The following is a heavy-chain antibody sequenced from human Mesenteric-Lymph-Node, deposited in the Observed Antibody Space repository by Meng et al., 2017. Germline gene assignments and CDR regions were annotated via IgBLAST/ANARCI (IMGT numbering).Heavy chain of an antibody. CDR1: GFTFSSYS. CDR3: ARGPREGPFDY. CDR2: ISSSSSSI. V-gene: IGHV3-21*01. Sequence: VWLVGSWGGLVNPGGSLRLSCAASGFTFSSYSMNWVRQAPGKGLEWVSSISSSSSSIYYADSVKGRFTISRDNAKNSLYLQMNSLRAEDTAVYYCARGPREGPFDYWGQGTLVTVSS. J-gene: IGHJ4*02. D-gene: IGHD1-26*01.